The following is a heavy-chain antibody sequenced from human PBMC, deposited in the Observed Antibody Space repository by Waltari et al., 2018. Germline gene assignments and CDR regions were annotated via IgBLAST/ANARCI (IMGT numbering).Heavy chain of an antibody. CDR1: GGSIDSTYNY. CDR2: HYYIGST. CDR3: VQLPGY. D-gene: IGHD2-15*01. J-gene: IGHJ4*02. Sequence: QVQLQESGPGLVKPSETLSLTCTVSGGSIDSTYNYWGWIRQPPGKGVEWIGSHYYIGSTHYNPSIKSRVTISGDTSKNQFSLKLTSVTAADTAVYYCVQLPGYWGQGILVTVSS. V-gene: IGHV4-39*01.